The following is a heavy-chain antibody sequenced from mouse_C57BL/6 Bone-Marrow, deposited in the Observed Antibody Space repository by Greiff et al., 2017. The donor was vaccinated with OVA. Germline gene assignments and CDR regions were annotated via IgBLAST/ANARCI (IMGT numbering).Heavy chain of an antibody. Sequence: VQLQESGAELVRPGTSVKVSCKASGYAFTNYLIEWVKQRPGQGLEWIGVINPGSGGTNYNEKFKGKATLTADKSSSTAYMQLSSLTSEDSAVYFCARMYYGSNYRNAMDYWGQGTSVTVSS. CDR2: INPGSGGT. V-gene: IGHV1-54*01. CDR3: ARMYYGSNYRNAMDY. J-gene: IGHJ4*01. CDR1: GYAFTNYL. D-gene: IGHD1-1*01.